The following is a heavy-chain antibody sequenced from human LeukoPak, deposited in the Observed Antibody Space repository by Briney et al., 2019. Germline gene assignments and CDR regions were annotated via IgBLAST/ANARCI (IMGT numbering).Heavy chain of an antibody. CDR3: ARELSSSSRLLDS. CDR1: GYTFSSYY. J-gene: IGHJ4*02. V-gene: IGHV1-46*01. CDR2: INPSVGST. D-gene: IGHD6-6*01. Sequence: ASVTVSCEASGYTFSSYYMHWVRQAPGQGLEWMGIINPSVGSTSHAQKFQGRVTMTRDMSTSTVYMELSSLRSEDTAVYYCARELSSSSRLLDSWGQGTLVTVSS.